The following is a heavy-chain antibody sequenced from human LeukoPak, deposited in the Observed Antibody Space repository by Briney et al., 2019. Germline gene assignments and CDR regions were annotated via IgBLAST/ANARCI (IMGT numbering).Heavy chain of an antibody. CDR1: GFTFSSYW. CDR3: AKVLSLGDCDDY. J-gene: IGHJ4*02. Sequence: GGSLGLSCAASGFTFSSYWMSWVRQAPGKGLEWVANIKQDGSEKYYADSVKGRFTISRDNSKNTLYLQMNSLRAEDTAVYYCAKVLSLGDCDDYWGQGTLVTVSS. D-gene: IGHD2-21*02. CDR2: IKQDGSEK. V-gene: IGHV3-7*01.